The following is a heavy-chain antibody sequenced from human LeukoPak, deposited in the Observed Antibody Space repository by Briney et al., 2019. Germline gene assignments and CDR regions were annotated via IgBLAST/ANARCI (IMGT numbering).Heavy chain of an antibody. D-gene: IGHD3-16*01. V-gene: IGHV3-15*01. CDR3: TAGLAKTNDDC. Sequence: PGGSLRLSCAASGLTFSNAWMNWVRQAPGKGLEWVSRITTKTDGGTTDYATPVKGRFTVSRDDSKNMLYLQMNSLKTDDTAVYYCTAGLAKTNDDCWGQGTLVTVSS. J-gene: IGHJ4*02. CDR2: ITTKTDGGTT. CDR1: GLTFSNAW.